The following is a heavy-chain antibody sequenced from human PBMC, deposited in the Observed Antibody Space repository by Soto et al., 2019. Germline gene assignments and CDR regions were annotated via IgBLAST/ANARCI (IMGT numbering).Heavy chain of an antibody. D-gene: IGHD1-26*01. V-gene: IGHV4-30-2*01. CDR1: GGSISSGGYS. CDR3: ARAVGDGYMRT. CDR2: IYHGGST. Sequence: QLQLQESGSGLVKPSQTLSLTCAVSGGSISSGGYSWSWIRQPPGKGLEWMGYIYHGGSTYYNPSLTGRVTISVDRSKNQFSLKLSSVTAADTAVYYCARAVGDGYMRTWGQGTLVTVSS. J-gene: IGHJ5*02.